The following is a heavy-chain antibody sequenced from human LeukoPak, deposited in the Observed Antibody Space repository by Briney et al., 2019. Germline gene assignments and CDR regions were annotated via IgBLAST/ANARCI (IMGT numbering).Heavy chain of an antibody. Sequence: GGSPRLSCAASGFTFSSYSMNWVRQAPGKGLEWVSYISSSSSTIYYADSVKGRFTISRDNAKNSLYLQMNSLRAEDTAVYYCARQSYCSSTSCYAWWFDPWGQGTLVTVSS. CDR3: ARQSYCSSTSCYAWWFDP. V-gene: IGHV3-48*04. D-gene: IGHD2-2*01. CDR1: GFTFSSYS. J-gene: IGHJ5*02. CDR2: ISSSSSTI.